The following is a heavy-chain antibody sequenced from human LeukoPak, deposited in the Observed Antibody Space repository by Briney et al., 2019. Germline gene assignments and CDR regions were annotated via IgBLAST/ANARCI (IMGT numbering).Heavy chain of an antibody. V-gene: IGHV3-21*01. CDR1: GFSISSSA. Sequence: GGSLRLSCAASGFSISSSAMNWVRQAPGKWLEWVSSINNVASHIYYAGSVRGRFTISRDNAKNSVYLQMNSLRAEDTAVYYCTRDATYYLRYGYFDYWGQGTLVTVSS. D-gene: IGHD2/OR15-2a*01. CDR2: INNVASHI. CDR3: TRDATYYLRYGYFDY. J-gene: IGHJ4*02.